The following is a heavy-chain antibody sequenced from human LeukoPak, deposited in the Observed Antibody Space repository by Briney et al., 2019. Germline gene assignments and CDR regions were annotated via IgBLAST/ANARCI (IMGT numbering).Heavy chain of an antibody. Sequence: GASVKVSCKASGYTFTSYGISWVRQAPGQGLEWMGWISAYNGNTNYAQKLQGRVTMTRDTSISTAYMELSRLRSDDTAVYYCARGRYCSGGSCYSDFDYWGQGTLVTVSS. V-gene: IGHV1-18*01. CDR1: GYTFTSYG. CDR2: ISAYNGNT. D-gene: IGHD2-15*01. CDR3: ARGRYCSGGSCYSDFDY. J-gene: IGHJ4*02.